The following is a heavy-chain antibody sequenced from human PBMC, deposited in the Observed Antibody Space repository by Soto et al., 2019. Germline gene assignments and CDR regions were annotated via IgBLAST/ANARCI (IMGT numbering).Heavy chain of an antibody. V-gene: IGHV4-34*01. D-gene: IGHD2-15*01. CDR2: INHSGST. Sequence: LSLTCAVYGGSFSGYYWSWIRQPPGKGLEWIGEINHSGSTNYNPSLKSRVTISVDTSKNQFSLKLSSVTAADTAVYYCARGPGGSRYCSGGSCNNWFDPWGQGTLVTVSS. J-gene: IGHJ5*02. CDR1: GGSFSGYY. CDR3: ARGPGGSRYCSGGSCNNWFDP.